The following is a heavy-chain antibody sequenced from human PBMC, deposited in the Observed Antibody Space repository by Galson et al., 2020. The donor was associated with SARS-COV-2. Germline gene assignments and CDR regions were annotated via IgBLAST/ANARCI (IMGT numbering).Heavy chain of an antibody. CDR2: INAGNGNT. J-gene: IGHJ3*02. CDR1: RYTFTSYA. CDR3: ARDPWTSTIFGVVIRKGGAFDI. V-gene: IGHV1-3*01. Sequence: ASVTVSCKPSRYTFTSYAMHWVRQAPGQRLEWMGWINAGNGNTKYSQKLQGRVTITRDTSASTAYMELSSLRSEDTAVYYCARDPWTSTIFGVVIRKGGAFDIWGQGTMVTVSS. D-gene: IGHD3-3*01.